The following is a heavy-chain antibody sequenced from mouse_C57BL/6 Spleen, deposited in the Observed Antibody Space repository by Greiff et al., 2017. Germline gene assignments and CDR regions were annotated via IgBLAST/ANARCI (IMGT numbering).Heavy chain of an antibody. CDR3: AIYYYGPLLDAMDY. V-gene: IGHV2-5*01. CDR1: GFSLTSYG. Sequence: VQLQQSGPGLVQPSQSLSITCTVSGFSLTSYGVHWVRQSPGKGLEWLGVIWRGGSTDYNAAFMSRLSITKDNSKSQVFFKMNSLQADDTAIYYCAIYYYGPLLDAMDYWGQGTSVTVSS. J-gene: IGHJ4*01. CDR2: IWRGGST. D-gene: IGHD1-1*01.